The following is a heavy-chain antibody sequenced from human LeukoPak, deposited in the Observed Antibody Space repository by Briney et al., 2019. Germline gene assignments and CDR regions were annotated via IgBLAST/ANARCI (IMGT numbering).Heavy chain of an antibody. CDR1: GFTVSSNY. D-gene: IGHD3-10*01. J-gene: IGHJ4*02. CDR3: ASGGLGARKYYSDPFHY. V-gene: IGHV3-66*01. CDR2: LYSAGSR. Sequence: GGSLRLFCAASGFTVSSNYMAWVRRAPGKGLEGVSILYSAGSRYYADSVRGRFTISRDDSKNTLYLQMNSLRADDTAVYYCASGGLGARKYYSDPFHYWGQGTLVTVSS.